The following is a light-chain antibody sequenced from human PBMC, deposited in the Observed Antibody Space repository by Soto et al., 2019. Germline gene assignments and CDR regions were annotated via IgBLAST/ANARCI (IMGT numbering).Light chain of an antibody. Sequence: QSVLTQPASVSGSPGQSVTISCTGTSGDIGRYKFVSWFQQHPGKAPKLLIFEGTNRPSGVSHRFSGSKSGNTASLPISGLQAEDEAMYFCSSSTNTNTLVIFGGGTKLTVL. J-gene: IGLJ2*01. CDR1: SGDIGRYKF. CDR3: SSSTNTNTLVI. V-gene: IGLV2-14*01. CDR2: EGT.